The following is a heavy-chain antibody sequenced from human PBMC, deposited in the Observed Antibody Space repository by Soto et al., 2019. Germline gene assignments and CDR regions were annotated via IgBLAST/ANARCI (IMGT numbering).Heavy chain of an antibody. CDR3: ARDHPHSYGVYYFDY. V-gene: IGHV4-59*01. CDR1: GGSIRNYY. J-gene: IGHJ4*02. Sequence: PSETLSLTCTVSGGSIRNYYWSWIRQPPGEGLEWIGYVYSSGSTHYNPSLQSRVTISADTSKNQVSLKVNSVTAADTAVYYCARDHPHSYGVYYFDYWGQGTLVTVSS. CDR2: VYSSGST. D-gene: IGHD5-18*01.